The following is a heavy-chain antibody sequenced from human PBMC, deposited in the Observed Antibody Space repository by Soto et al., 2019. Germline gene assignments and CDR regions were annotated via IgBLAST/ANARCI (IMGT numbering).Heavy chain of an antibody. CDR3: AKADIAVTGAFDS. Sequence: VGSLRLSCVASGFTFSTYAMSWVRQAPGKGLEWVSAMSGSGGNTYYADSVKGRCTISRDYSKNTLYLQMNSLRAEDTAVYYCAKADIAVTGAFDSWGLGTLVTVSS. CDR2: MSGSGGNT. V-gene: IGHV3-23*01. CDR1: GFTFSTYA. D-gene: IGHD6-19*01. J-gene: IGHJ4*02.